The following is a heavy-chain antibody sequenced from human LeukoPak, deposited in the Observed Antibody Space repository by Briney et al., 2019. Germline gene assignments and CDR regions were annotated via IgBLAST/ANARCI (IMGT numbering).Heavy chain of an antibody. CDR3: ARPSNSGYDF. Sequence: GESLKISCKASGYSFSSYWTGWVRQMPGKGLEWMGIIYPSDSDTRYSPSFQGQVTISADKSISTAYLQWSSLKASDTAMYYCARPSNSGYDFWGQGALVTVSS. CDR1: GYSFSSYW. D-gene: IGHD5-12*01. CDR2: IYPSDSDT. V-gene: IGHV5-51*01. J-gene: IGHJ4*02.